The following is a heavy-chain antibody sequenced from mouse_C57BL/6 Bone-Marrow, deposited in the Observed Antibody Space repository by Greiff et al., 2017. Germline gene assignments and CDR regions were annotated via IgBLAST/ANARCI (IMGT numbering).Heavy chain of an antibody. J-gene: IGHJ3*01. CDR3: ARHYDYDSYFAD. V-gene: IGHV5-12*01. D-gene: IGHD2-4*01. CDR2: ISNGGGST. Sequence: EVQVVEPGAGLVQPGASLKLSCAASGFTFSDYYMHWVRQTPGKRLEWVAYISNGGGSTNYPDTVKGRFTISRDNAKSTLYLQMSRLKSEDTAVYYCARHYDYDSYFADWGQGTLVTVSA. CDR1: GFTFSDYY.